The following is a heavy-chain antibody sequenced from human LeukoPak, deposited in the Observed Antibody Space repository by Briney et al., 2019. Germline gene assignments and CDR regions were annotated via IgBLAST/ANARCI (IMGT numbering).Heavy chain of an antibody. V-gene: IGHV3-23*01. Sequence: GGSLRLSCAASGFTFSSYAMSWVRQAPGKGLEWVSAISGSGGSTYYADSVKGRFTISRDNSKNTLYLQMNSLRAEDTAVYYCAKGGNYDILTGSGLDYWGQGTLVTVSS. CDR1: GFTFSSYA. CDR2: ISGSGGST. CDR3: AKGGNYDILTGSGLDY. D-gene: IGHD3-9*01. J-gene: IGHJ4*02.